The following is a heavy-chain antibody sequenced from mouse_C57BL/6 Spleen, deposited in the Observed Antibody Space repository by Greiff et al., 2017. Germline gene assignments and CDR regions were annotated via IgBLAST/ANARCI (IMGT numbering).Heavy chain of an antibody. CDR3: ARPGDGYYRAMDY. CDR1: GFSLTSYG. CDR2: IWSGGST. V-gene: IGHV2-2*01. Sequence: VMLVESGPGLVQPSQSLSITCTVSGFSLTSYGVHWVRQSPGKGLEWLGVIWSGGSTDYNAAFISRLSISKDNSKSQVFFKMNSLQADDTAIYYCARPGDGYYRAMDYWGQGTSVTVSS. D-gene: IGHD2-3*01. J-gene: IGHJ4*01.